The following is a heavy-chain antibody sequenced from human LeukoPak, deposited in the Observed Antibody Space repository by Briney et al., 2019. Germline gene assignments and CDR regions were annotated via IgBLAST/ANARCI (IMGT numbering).Heavy chain of an antibody. D-gene: IGHD3-16*01. CDR1: GFTFNDYT. V-gene: IGHV3-7*01. CDR3: ARLGEKADFDY. Sequence: GGPLRLSCAASGFTFNDYTMHWVRQAPGKGLEWVANIKQDGSESYYVDSVKGRFTFSRDNAKNSLYLQINSLRAEDTAVYYCARLGEKADFDYWGQGTLVTVSS. J-gene: IGHJ4*02. CDR2: IKQDGSES.